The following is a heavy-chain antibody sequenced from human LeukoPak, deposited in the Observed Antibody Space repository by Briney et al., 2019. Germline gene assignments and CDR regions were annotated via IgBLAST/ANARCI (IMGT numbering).Heavy chain of an antibody. CDR3: ATSGSGGNYPLDY. Sequence: GGSLRLSCAASGFTFSSYAMNWVRQAPGKGLEWVSSITRSSSYIYYADSVKGRFTISRDNAKNSLFLQVNSLRAEDTALYYCATSGSGGNYPLDYWGQGTLVTVSS. J-gene: IGHJ4*02. CDR1: GFTFSSYA. D-gene: IGHD1-26*01. CDR2: ITRSSSYI. V-gene: IGHV3-21*01.